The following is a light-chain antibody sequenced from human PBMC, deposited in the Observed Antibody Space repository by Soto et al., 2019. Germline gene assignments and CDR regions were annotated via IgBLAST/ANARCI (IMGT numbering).Light chain of an antibody. V-gene: IGLV1-51*01. CDR2: DTN. Sequence: QSVLTQPPSVSAAPGKKVTISCSGSSSNIGNNYVSWYQQLTGTAPKLLIYDTNKRPSGIPDRFSGSKSGTSATLGITGLQTGDEAEYYCGTWDSSLSRLFGGGTKLTVL. J-gene: IGLJ2*01. CDR3: GTWDSSLSRL. CDR1: SSNIGNNY.